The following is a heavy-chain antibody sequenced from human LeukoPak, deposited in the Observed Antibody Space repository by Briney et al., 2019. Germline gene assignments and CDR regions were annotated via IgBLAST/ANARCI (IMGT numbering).Heavy chain of an antibody. Sequence: GGSLRLSCAASGFSFSSYWISWVRQAPGEGLEWVANVKEDGSEKYYVDSVKGRFTISRDNAKNSLYLLMNSLRAEDTAVYYCAREVYSIDEGMDVWGQGTTVTVAS. V-gene: IGHV3-7*05. D-gene: IGHD5-18*01. J-gene: IGHJ6*02. CDR2: VKEDGSEK. CDR1: GFSFSSYW. CDR3: AREVYSIDEGMDV.